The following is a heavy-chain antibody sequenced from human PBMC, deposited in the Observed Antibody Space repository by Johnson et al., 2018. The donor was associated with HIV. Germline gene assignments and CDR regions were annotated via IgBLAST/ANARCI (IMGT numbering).Heavy chain of an antibody. CDR3: ARGKWRGGSGTDDVFDI. J-gene: IGHJ3*02. D-gene: IGHD3-10*01. Sequence: QMQLVESGGDMVQPGRSLRLSCAASGFNFNIYGMHWVRQAPGKGLEWVAILWYDGTTAFYADSVKGRFTISRDNSKNTLYLQMNSLRAEDTAVYYCARGKWRGGSGTDDVFDIWGQGTMVTVS. CDR1: GFNFNIYG. V-gene: IGHV3-33*01. CDR2: LWYDGTTA.